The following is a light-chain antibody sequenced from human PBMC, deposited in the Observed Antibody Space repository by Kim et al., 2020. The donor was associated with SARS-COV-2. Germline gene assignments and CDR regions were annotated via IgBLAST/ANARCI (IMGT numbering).Light chain of an antibody. CDR3: QQYNSYSGT. CDR1: ESISTW. J-gene: IGKJ1*01. V-gene: IGKV1-5*01. Sequence: DIQMTQSPSTLSASVGDRVTITCRSSESISTWLAWFQQKPGKAPKALIYDASSLESGVPSRFSGSGSGTEFTLTISSLQPDDFATYYCQQYNSYSGTFGQGTKVDIK. CDR2: DAS.